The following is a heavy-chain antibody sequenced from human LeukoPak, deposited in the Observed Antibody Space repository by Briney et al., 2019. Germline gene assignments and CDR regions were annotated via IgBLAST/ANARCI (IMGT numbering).Heavy chain of an antibody. CDR1: GGSVSSSTYY. D-gene: IGHD3-9*01. CDR2: IYYTGSS. V-gene: IGHV4-39*01. CDR3: ARLSKGRYFDYIFDF. Sequence: SETLSLTCAVSGGSVSSSTYYWGWIRQPPGKGLEWIGNIYYTGSSYYNPSLKSRVTMTVDTSKNQFSLKMNSVTAADTAVYYCARLSKGRYFDYIFDFWGQGTLLTVSS. J-gene: IGHJ4*02.